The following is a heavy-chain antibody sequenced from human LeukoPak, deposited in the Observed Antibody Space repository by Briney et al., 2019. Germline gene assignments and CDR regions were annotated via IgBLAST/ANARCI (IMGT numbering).Heavy chain of an antibody. D-gene: IGHD2-15*01. V-gene: IGHV3-15*01. CDR3: TPVMVEDRGF. J-gene: IGHJ4*02. CDR1: GFIFNKAW. CDR2: IKSKNDGGTA. Sequence: GGSLRLSCAASGFIFNKAWMNWVRQAPGKGPEWVGRIKSKNDGGTADYGSPVKGRFTISRDDSKNTLYLQMNSLISDDTAIYYCTPVMVEDRGFWGQGALVTVSS.